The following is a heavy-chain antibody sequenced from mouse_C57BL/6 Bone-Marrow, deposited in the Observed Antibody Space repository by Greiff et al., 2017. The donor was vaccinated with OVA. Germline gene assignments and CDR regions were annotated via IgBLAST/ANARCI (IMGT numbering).Heavy chain of an antibody. CDR3: ARLGLGY. CDR2: INSDGGST. V-gene: IGHV5-2*03. D-gene: IGHD4-1*01. J-gene: IGHJ2*01. CDR1: EYAFPSHY. Sequence: EVKLVESGGGLVQPGESLKLSCESNEYAFPSHYMSWVRQTPEKSLGLVAAINSDGGSTYYPDTLERRLIISRDNTKKTLYLQMSSLRSEDTALYYCARLGLGYWGQGTTLTVSS.